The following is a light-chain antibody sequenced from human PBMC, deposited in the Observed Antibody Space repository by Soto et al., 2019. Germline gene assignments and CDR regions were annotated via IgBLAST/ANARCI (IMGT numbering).Light chain of an antibody. J-gene: IGLJ1*01. CDR3: SSYAGSNNFV. V-gene: IGLV2-8*01. Sequence: QSVLTQPPSVSGAPGQTVTISCTGSSNDIGAYKYVSWYQQYPGKAPKLIIFEVSNRPSGVSNRFSGSKSGNTASLTVSGLRAEDEADYYCSSYAGSNNFVFGSGTKVTVL. CDR2: EVS. CDR1: SNDIGAYKY.